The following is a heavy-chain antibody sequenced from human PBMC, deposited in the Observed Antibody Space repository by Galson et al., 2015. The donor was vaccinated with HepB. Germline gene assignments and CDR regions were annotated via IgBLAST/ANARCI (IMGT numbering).Heavy chain of an antibody. J-gene: IGHJ4*02. Sequence: SVKVSCKASGYTFTSYGISWVRQAPGQGLEWMGWISAYNGNTNYAQKLQGRVTMTTDTSTSTAYMELRSLRSDDTAVYYCARGGGRRAHYYDSSSPVDYWGQGTLVTVSS. D-gene: IGHD3-22*01. CDR1: GYTFTSYG. CDR2: ISAYNGNT. CDR3: ARGGGRRAHYYDSSSPVDY. V-gene: IGHV1-18*01.